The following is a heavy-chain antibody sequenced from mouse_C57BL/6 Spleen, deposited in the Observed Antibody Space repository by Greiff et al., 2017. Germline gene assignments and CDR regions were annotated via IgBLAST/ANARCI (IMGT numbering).Heavy chain of an antibody. CDR3: ARRATVVGSDY. D-gene: IGHD1-1*01. CDR1: GYAFSSYW. V-gene: IGHV1-80*01. CDR2: IYPGDGDT. J-gene: IGHJ2*01. Sequence: QVQLKQSGAELVKPGASVKISCKASGYAFSSYWMNWVKQRPGKGLEWIGQIYPGDGDTNYNGKFKGKATLTADKSSSTAYMQRSSLTSEDSAVYFCARRATVVGSDYWGQGTTLTVSS.